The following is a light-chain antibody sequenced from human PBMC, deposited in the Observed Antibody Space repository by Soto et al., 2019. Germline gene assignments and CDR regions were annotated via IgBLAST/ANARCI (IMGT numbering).Light chain of an antibody. Sequence: EIVLTQSPGTLSLSPGESTTLSCRASLSVGRNFLAWYQQKPGRAPRLLIHGASYSATGAPDRFSGSGSETDFTLTISRLEPEDFAVYYCHQYAASPLTFGGGTKVEIK. J-gene: IGKJ4*01. CDR2: GAS. CDR1: LSVGRNF. V-gene: IGKV3-20*01. CDR3: HQYAASPLT.